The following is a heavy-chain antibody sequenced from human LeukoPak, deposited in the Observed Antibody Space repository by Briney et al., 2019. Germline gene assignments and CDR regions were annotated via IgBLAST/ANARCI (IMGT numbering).Heavy chain of an antibody. V-gene: IGHV4-4*07. CDR2: IYTSGST. J-gene: IGHJ5*02. CDR1: GGSISTYY. D-gene: IGHD3-22*01. Sequence: SETLSLTCTVSGGSISTYYWSWIRQPAGKGLEWIGRIYTSGSTNYNPSLKSRVTMSVDTSKNHFSLKLSSVTAADTAVYYCARVDYDSRGSYYDNWFDPWGQGSLVTVSS. CDR3: ARVDYDSRGSYYDNWFDP.